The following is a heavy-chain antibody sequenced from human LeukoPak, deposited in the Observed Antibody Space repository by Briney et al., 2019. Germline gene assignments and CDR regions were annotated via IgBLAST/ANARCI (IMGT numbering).Heavy chain of an antibody. Sequence: GGSLRLSCAASGFTVSSNYMSWVRQAPGKGLEWVSVIYSGGSTYYTDSVKGRFTISRDNSKNTLYLQMNSLRAEDTAVYYCAALRYFDWFLNWFDPWGQGTLVTVSS. V-gene: IGHV3-53*01. CDR1: GFTVSSNY. D-gene: IGHD3-9*01. J-gene: IGHJ5*02. CDR2: IYSGGST. CDR3: AALRYFDWFLNWFDP.